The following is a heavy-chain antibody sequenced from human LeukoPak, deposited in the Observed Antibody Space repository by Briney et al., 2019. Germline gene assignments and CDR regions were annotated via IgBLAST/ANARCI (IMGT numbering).Heavy chain of an antibody. D-gene: IGHD3-3*02. J-gene: IGHJ1*01. CDR1: GGSISSSIYY. CDR2: FYYSGST. V-gene: IGHV4-39*01. Sequence: SETLSLTCTVSGGSISSSIYYWGWIRQPPGKGLEWIGSFYYSGSTYSNPSLKSRVTISVDTSKKQFSLNLSSVTAADTAVYYCARHFSPRNAEYFQHWGQGTLVTVSS. CDR3: ARHFSPRNAEYFQH.